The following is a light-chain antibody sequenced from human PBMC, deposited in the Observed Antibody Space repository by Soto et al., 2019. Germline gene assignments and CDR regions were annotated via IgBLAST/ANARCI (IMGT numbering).Light chain of an antibody. Sequence: EIVLTQSPGTLSLSPGERATLSGRASQSVGSSYLAWYQQKPGQAPRLLIYGASSRATGIPDRFSGSGSGTDFTLTISRLEPEDFAVYYCQQYGSSPPITFGGGTKVEIK. CDR2: GAS. V-gene: IGKV3-20*01. CDR1: QSVGSSY. CDR3: QQYGSSPPIT. J-gene: IGKJ4*01.